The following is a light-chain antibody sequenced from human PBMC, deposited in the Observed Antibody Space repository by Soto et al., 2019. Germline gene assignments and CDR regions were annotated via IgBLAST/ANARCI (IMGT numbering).Light chain of an antibody. J-gene: IGKJ4*01. Sequence: DIQMTQSPSSVSAYVGDRVTITCRASQGISSWVAWYQQKPGKAPNLLIYDASSLQSGVPSRFSGSGSGTEFTLTISSLQPEDFATYYCQQADTFPLTFGGGTKVDIK. CDR1: QGISSW. CDR2: DAS. CDR3: QQADTFPLT. V-gene: IGKV1-12*01.